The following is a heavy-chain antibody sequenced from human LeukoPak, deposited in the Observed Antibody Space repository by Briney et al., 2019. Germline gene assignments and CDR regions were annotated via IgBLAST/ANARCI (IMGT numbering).Heavy chain of an antibody. V-gene: IGHV3-74*01. J-gene: IGHJ4*02. CDR3: AREGRQGYWYDSSGYFGFDY. CDR1: GFTFSSYW. D-gene: IGHD3-22*01. CDR2: IASDGSST. Sequence: GGSLRLSCAASGFTFSSYWMNWVRQAPGKGLVWVSRIASDGSSTTYADSVKGRFSISRDNAKNSLYLQMNSLRAEDTAVYYCAREGRQGYWYDSSGYFGFDYWGQGTLVTVSS.